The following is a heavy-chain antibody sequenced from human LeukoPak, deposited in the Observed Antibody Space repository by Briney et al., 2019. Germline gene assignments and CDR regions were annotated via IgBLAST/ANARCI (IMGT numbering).Heavy chain of an antibody. CDR2: MNPNSGNT. CDR1: GYTFTSYD. Sequence: ASVKVSCKASGYTFTSYDINWVRQATGQGLEWMGWMNPNSGNTDYAQKFQGRVTMTRSTSISTAYMELSSLRSEDTAVYYCAGVANSGWYPIRYWGQGTLVTVSS. V-gene: IGHV1-8*01. D-gene: IGHD6-19*01. J-gene: IGHJ4*02. CDR3: AGVANSGWYPIRY.